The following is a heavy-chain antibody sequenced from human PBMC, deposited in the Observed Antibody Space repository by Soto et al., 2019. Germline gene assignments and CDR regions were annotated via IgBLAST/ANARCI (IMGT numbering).Heavy chain of an antibody. CDR1: GGTFGSYA. Sequence: QVQLVQSGAEVKKPGSSVKVSCKASGGTFGSYAFSWVRQAPGQGLEWMGGIIPVSVAAHYAQKFQGRVTITADESQSTAYKELSSLSSQDTAGYYWATALGCRSTSCTLDYWGQGTRVIVSS. CDR3: ATALGCRSTSCTLDY. D-gene: IGHD2-2*01. J-gene: IGHJ4*02. V-gene: IGHV1-69*01. CDR2: IIPVSVAA.